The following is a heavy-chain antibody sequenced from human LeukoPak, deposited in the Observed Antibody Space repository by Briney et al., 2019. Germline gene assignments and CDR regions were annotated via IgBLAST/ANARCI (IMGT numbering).Heavy chain of an antibody. V-gene: IGHV3-23*01. CDR3: ANHAMDGYTLLDY. D-gene: IGHD3-16*01. CDR2: ISGSGGST. J-gene: IGHJ4*02. Sequence: QAGGSLRLSCAASGFTFSSYAMSWVRQAPGKGLEWVSAISGSGGSTYYADFVKGRFTISRDNSKNTLYLQMNSLRAEDTAVYYCANHAMDGYTLLDYWGQGTLVTVSS. CDR1: GFTFSSYA.